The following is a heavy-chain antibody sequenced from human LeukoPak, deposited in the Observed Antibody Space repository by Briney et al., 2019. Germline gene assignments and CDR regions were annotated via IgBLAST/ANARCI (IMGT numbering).Heavy chain of an antibody. D-gene: IGHD3-10*01. V-gene: IGHV1-69*05. CDR1: GYTFTGYY. J-gene: IGHJ6*03. CDR2: IIPIFGTA. CDR3: ARSPVGAAPFGYYYYYYMDV. Sequence: ASVKVSCKASGYTFTGYYMHWVRQAPGQGLEWMGGIIPIFGTANYAQKFQGRVTITTDESTSTAYMELSSLRSEDTAVYYCARSPVGAAPFGYYYYYYMDVWGKGTTVTVSS.